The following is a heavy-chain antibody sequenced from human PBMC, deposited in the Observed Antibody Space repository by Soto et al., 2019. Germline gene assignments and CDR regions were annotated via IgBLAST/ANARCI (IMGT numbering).Heavy chain of an antibody. D-gene: IGHD4-17*01. J-gene: IGHJ4*02. CDR3: ARRYGASFDY. CDR2: IYYSGST. CDR1: CGSISSGGYY. V-gene: IGHV4-31*03. Sequence: ASETLSLTCTVSCGSISSGGYYWSWIRQHPGKGLEWIGYIYYSGSTYYNPSLKSRVTISVDTSKNQFSLKLSSVTAADTAVYYCARRYGASFDYWGQGTLVTVSS.